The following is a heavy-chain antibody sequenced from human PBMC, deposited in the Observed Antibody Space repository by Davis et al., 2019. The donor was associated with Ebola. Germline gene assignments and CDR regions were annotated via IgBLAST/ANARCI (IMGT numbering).Heavy chain of an antibody. CDR3: ARDMGYSYGSGADY. CDR2: INPNSGGT. D-gene: IGHD5-18*01. Sequence: ASVKVSCKASGYTFTGYYMHWVRQAPGQGLEWMGWINPNSGGTNYAQKFQGWVTMTRDTSISTAYMELSRLRSDDTAVYYCARDMGYSYGSGADYWGQGTLVTVSS. J-gene: IGHJ4*02. V-gene: IGHV1-2*04. CDR1: GYTFTGYY.